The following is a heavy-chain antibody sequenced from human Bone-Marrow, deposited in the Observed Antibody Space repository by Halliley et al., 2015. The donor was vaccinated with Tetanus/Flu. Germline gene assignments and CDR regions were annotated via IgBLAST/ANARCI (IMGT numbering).Heavy chain of an antibody. J-gene: IGHJ4*02. V-gene: IGHV4-59*01. D-gene: IGHD6-6*01. CDR2: VYYTGTT. Sequence: KGLEWIGYVYYTGTTDYNPSLKSRVTISADTSKNQFSLKLRSMTPSDTAVYYCARGEYKSSIDYWGQGTLVTVSS. CDR3: ARGEYKSSIDY.